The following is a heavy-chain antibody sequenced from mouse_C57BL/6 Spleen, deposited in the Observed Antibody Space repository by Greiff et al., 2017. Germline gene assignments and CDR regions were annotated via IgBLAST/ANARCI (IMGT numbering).Heavy chain of an antibody. J-gene: IGHJ2*01. CDR3: ASNGYDDYFDY. CDR1: GYTFTDHT. V-gene: IGHV1-78*01. D-gene: IGHD2-2*01. CDR2: IYPRDGST. Sequence: VKLQESDAELVKPGASVKISCKVSGYTFTDHTIHWMKQRPEQGLEWIGYIYPRDGSTKYNEKFKGKATLTADKSSSTAYMQLNSLTSEDSAVYFCASNGYDDYFDYWGQGTTLTVSS.